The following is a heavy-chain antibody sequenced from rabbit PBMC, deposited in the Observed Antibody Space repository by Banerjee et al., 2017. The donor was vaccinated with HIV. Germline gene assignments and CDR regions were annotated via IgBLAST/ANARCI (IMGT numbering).Heavy chain of an antibody. V-gene: IGHV1S45*01. Sequence: QEHLEESGGDLVKPEGSLTLTCKASRFSFSSRYWMNWVRQAPGKGLEWIACIYGGSNSDTYYASWAKGRFTISKTSSTTVTLQMTSLTAADTATYFCARGGGYGGYGIDLWGPGTLVTVS. D-gene: IGHD7-1*01. CDR1: RFSFSSRYW. J-gene: IGHJ6*01. CDR2: IYGGSNSDT. CDR3: ARGGGYGGYGIDL.